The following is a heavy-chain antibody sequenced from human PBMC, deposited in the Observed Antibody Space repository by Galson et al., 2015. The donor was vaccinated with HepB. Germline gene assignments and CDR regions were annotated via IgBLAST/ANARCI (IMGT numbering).Heavy chain of an antibody. CDR2: FYSCGST. Sequence: SLRLSCAASGFTVNANHMSWVRQAPGKGLEWVSFFYSCGSTSYAESVKGRFSISRDNSKNTLYLQMNSLRAEDTAVYYCARGGACSCGGDCYSPYYFDYWGQGTLVTVSS. J-gene: IGHJ4*02. V-gene: IGHV3-66*03. CDR1: GFTVNANH. D-gene: IGHD2-21*02. CDR3: ARGGACSCGGDCYSPYYFDY.